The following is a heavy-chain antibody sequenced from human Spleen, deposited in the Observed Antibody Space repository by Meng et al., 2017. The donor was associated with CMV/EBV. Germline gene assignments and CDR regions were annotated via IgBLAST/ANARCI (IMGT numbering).Heavy chain of an antibody. CDR2: IYYSGGT. D-gene: IGHD3-3*01. J-gene: IGHJ3*02. Sequence: GSLRLSCTVSGGSISNYYWGWIRQPPGRGLEWIGTIYYSGGTYYNPSLKSRVTISVDTSKNQFSLKLSSVTAADTAVYYCARHPSPFITIFGLTGDDGFDIWGHGTMVTVSS. CDR3: ARHPSPFITIFGLTGDDGFDI. V-gene: IGHV4-39*01. CDR1: GGSISNYY.